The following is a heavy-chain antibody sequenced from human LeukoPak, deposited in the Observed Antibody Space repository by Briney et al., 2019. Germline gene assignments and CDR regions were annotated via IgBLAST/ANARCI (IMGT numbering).Heavy chain of an antibody. V-gene: IGHV4-59*01. CDR1: GGSITSYY. CDR2: IYYSGST. CDR3: ARARGGTWLQPRYYFDY. D-gene: IGHD5-24*01. Sequence: PSETLSLTCTVSGGSITSYYWSWIRQPPGKGLEWIGYIYYSGSTNYNPSLKSRVSISVDTPKNQFSLKLSSVTAADTAVYYCARARGGTWLQPRYYFDYWGQGTLVTVSS. J-gene: IGHJ4*02.